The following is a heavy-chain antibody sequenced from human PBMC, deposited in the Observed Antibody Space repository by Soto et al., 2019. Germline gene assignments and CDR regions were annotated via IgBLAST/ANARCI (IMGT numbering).Heavy chain of an antibody. J-gene: IGHJ4*02. CDR2: SSSDLTTK. CDR1: GFSFTSYS. Sequence: EVQLVESGGGLVQPGGSLRLSCAASGFSFTSYSMNWVRQAPGKGLEWLSLSSSDLTTKFYADSVKGRFTISRDSAKKSVYLQMNSLTAKDTAVYYCARGAFNGDYTVAGYFDYWGQGVPVTVSS. V-gene: IGHV3-48*01. D-gene: IGHD4-17*01. CDR3: ARGAFNGDYTVAGYFDY.